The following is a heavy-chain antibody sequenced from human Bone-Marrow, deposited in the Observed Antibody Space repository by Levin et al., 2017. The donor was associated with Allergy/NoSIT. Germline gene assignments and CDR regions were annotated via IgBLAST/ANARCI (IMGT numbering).Heavy chain of an antibody. Sequence: LSLTCAASGFTFSSYAMHWVRQAPGKGLEWVAVISYDGSNKYYADSVKGRFTISRDNSKNTLYLQMNSLRAEDTAVYYCARAFRGLNHSSSSRLFDYWGQGTLVTVSS. CDR1: GFTFSSYA. J-gene: IGHJ4*02. V-gene: IGHV3-30-3*01. D-gene: IGHD6-6*01. CDR3: ARAFRGLNHSSSSRLFDY. CDR2: ISYDGSNK.